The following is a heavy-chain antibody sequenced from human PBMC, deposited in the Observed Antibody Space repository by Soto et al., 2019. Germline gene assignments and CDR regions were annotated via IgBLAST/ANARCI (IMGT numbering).Heavy chain of an antibody. V-gene: IGHV1-3*01. CDR2: INAGNGNT. CDR1: GYTFTSYA. Sequence: GASVKVSCKASGYTFTSYAMHWVRQAPGQRLEWMGWINAGNGNTKYSQKFQGRVTITRDTSASTAYMELSSLRSEDTAVYYCAGPVGIAAHLDYCYYMDVWSKGTTVTVSS. CDR3: AGPVGIAAHLDYCYYMDV. J-gene: IGHJ6*03. D-gene: IGHD6-6*01.